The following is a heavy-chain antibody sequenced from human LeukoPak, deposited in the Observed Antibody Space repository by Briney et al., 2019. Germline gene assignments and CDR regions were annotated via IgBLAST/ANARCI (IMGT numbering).Heavy chain of an antibody. CDR3: ARLEVITTNAFDI. D-gene: IGHD3-22*01. CDR1: GGSISSYY. V-gene: IGHV4-59*08. J-gene: IGHJ3*02. CDR2: IYYSGST. Sequence: TSETLSLICTVSGGSISSYYWSWIRQPPGKGLEWIGYIYYSGSTNYNPSLKSRVTISVDTSKNQFSLKLSSVTAADTAVYYCARLEVITTNAFDIWGQGTMVTVSS.